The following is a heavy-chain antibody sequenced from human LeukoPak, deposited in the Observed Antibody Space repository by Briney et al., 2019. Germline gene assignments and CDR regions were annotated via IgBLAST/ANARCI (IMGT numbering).Heavy chain of an antibody. Sequence: SGGSLRLSCAASGFTFDDYAMHWVRQAPGKGLEWVSGISWNSGSIGYADSVKGRFTISRDNAKNSLYLQMNSLRAEDMALYYCAKAACSSTSCYAGYFDYWGQGTLVTVSS. CDR2: ISWNSGSI. CDR1: GFTFDDYA. CDR3: AKAACSSTSCYAGYFDY. J-gene: IGHJ4*02. V-gene: IGHV3-9*03. D-gene: IGHD2-2*01.